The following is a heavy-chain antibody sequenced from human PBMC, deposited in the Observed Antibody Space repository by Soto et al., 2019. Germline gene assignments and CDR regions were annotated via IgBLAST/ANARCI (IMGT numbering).Heavy chain of an antibody. D-gene: IGHD6-13*01. J-gene: IGHJ4*02. CDR1: GFTFSSYG. Sequence: PGGSLRLSCAASGFTFSSYGMHWVRQAPGKGLEWVAVISYDGSNKYYAEYVKGRFTISRDNSKNTLNLKMNSLRAEDTAVYYCAKDIRSSSWSFDYWGQGTLVTVSS. V-gene: IGHV3-30*18. CDR2: ISYDGSNK. CDR3: AKDIRSSSWSFDY.